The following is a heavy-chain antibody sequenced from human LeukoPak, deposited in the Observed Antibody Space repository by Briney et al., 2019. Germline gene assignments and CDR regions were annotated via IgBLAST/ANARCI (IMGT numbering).Heavy chain of an antibody. CDR2: IYYSGST. Sequence: PSETLSLTCTVSGGSISSYYWSWIRQPPGKGLKWIGYIYYSGSTNYNPSLKSRVTISVDTSKNQFSLKLSSVTAADTAVYYCASSPRVYYYGMDVWGQGTTVTVSS. V-gene: IGHV4-59*08. CDR1: GGSISSYY. J-gene: IGHJ6*02. CDR3: ASSPRVYYYGMDV.